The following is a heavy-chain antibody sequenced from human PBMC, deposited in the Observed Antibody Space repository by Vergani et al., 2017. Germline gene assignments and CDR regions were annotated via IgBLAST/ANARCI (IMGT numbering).Heavy chain of an antibody. CDR3: ARDCPGGCGDCSAGWYFDL. Sequence: QVQLVQSGAEVKKPGSSVKVSCKASGGTFSSYAISWVRQAPGQGLGWMGGLIPIFGTANYAQKFQGRVTITADESTSTAYLELSSLRSEDTAAYYCARDCPGGCGDCSAGWYFDLWGRGTLVTVSS. V-gene: IGHV1-69*12. CDR1: GGTFSSYA. CDR2: LIPIFGTA. J-gene: IGHJ2*01. D-gene: IGHD2-21*02.